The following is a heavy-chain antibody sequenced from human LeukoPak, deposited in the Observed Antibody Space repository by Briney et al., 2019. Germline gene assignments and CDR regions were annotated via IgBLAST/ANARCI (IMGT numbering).Heavy chain of an antibody. CDR1: GGSISSSSYY. Sequence: PSETLSLTCTVSGGSISSSSYYWGWIRQPPGKGLEWIGSIYYSGSTNYNPSLKSRVTISVDTSKNQFSLKLSSVTAADTAVYYCAREGTPTDIVVVPAANDAFDIWGQGTMVTVSS. D-gene: IGHD2-2*01. V-gene: IGHV4-39*07. CDR3: AREGTPTDIVVVPAANDAFDI. CDR2: IYYSGST. J-gene: IGHJ3*02.